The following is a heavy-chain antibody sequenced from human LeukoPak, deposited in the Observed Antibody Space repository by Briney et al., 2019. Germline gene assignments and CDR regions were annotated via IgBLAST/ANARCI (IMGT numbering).Heavy chain of an antibody. Sequence: SETLSLTCTVSGGSISSSSYYWGWIRQPPGKGLEWIGSIYYSGSTYYNPSLKSRVTISVDTSKNQFSLKLSSVTAADTAVYYCVRSLLWLNWGQGTLVTVSS. D-gene: IGHD3-10*01. V-gene: IGHV4-39*01. J-gene: IGHJ4*02. CDR3: VRSLLWLN. CDR1: GGSISSSSYY. CDR2: IYYSGST.